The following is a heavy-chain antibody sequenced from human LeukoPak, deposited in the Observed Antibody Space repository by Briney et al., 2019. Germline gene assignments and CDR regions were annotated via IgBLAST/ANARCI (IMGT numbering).Heavy chain of an antibody. Sequence: SVKVSCKASGGTFSSYSIAWVRQAPGQGLEWMGGIIPIFGSPNYAQKFQGRVTVTADESTSTVYMELSSLRSEDTAVYYCARWAQQQLENWFDPWGQGTLVTVSS. D-gene: IGHD6-13*01. J-gene: IGHJ5*02. CDR1: GGTFSSYS. CDR2: IIPIFGSP. V-gene: IGHV1-69*13. CDR3: ARWAQQQLENWFDP.